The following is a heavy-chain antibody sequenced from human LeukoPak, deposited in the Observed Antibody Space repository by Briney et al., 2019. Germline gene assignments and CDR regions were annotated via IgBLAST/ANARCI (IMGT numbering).Heavy chain of an antibody. J-gene: IGHJ3*02. CDR1: GFTFSSYX. Sequence: LSCAASGFTFSSYXXHWVRQXPXKXLVXVXRIGTDGSSTTYADYVKGRFTISRDNAKNTLYLQMNSLRAEDTAVYYCARDKYGGXSNXFDIWGQGTLXXVSS. D-gene: IGHD4-23*01. CDR3: ARDKYGGXSNXFDI. V-gene: IGHV3-74*01. CDR2: IGTDGSST.